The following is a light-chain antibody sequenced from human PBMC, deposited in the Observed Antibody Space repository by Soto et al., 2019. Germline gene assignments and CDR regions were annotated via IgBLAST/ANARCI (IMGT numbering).Light chain of an antibody. Sequence: LTQPASVSGSPGQSITISCTGTSSDVGSYNLVSWYQQHPGKAPKLMIYEGSKRPSGVSNRFSGSKSGNTASLTISGLQAEDEADYYCCSYAGSSTYVFGTGTKLTVL. CDR3: CSYAGSSTYV. J-gene: IGLJ1*01. CDR2: EGS. CDR1: SSDVGSYNL. V-gene: IGLV2-23*01.